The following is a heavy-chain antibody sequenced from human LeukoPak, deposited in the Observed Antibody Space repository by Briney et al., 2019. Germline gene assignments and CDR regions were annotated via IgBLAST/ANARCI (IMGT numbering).Heavy chain of an antibody. CDR1: GFTFSSNY. Sequence: PGGSLRLSCAASGFTFSSNYMSWVRQAPGKGLEWVSVIYSGGSTYYADSVKGRFTISRDNSKNTLYLQMNSLRAEDTAVYYCARASDSSGWFFDYWGQGTLVTVSS. J-gene: IGHJ4*02. D-gene: IGHD6-19*01. CDR3: ARASDSSGWFFDY. V-gene: IGHV3-53*01. CDR2: IYSGGST.